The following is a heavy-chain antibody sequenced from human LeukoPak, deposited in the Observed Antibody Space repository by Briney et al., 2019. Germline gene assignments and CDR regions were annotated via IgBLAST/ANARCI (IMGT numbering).Heavy chain of an antibody. CDR1: VYTFTDYY. J-gene: IGHJ3*01. CDR3: VTLHRWDAFDF. CDR2: INPSDGST. D-gene: IGHD1-20*01. Sequence: ASVKVSCKASVYTFTDYYLHWERQATGQGLEWMGIINPSDGSTNYAQKFQGRVTMTRDTSTSTVYMEVSSLRSEDTAVYYCVTLHRWDAFDFWGQGTLVTVSS. V-gene: IGHV1-46*01.